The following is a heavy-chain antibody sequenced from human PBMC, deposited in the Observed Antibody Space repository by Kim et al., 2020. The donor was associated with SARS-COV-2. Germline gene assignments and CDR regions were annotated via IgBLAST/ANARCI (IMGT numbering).Heavy chain of an antibody. CDR2: IDPSDSYT. Sequence: GESLKISCKGSGYSFTSYWISWVRQMPGKGLEWMGRIDPSDSYTNYSPSFQGHVTISADKSISTAYLQWSSLKASDTAMYYCARHEVTAIPDPLGYGMDVWGQGTTVTVSS. CDR1: GYSFTSYW. CDR3: ARHEVTAIPDPLGYGMDV. J-gene: IGHJ6*02. D-gene: IGHD2-21*02. V-gene: IGHV5-10-1*01.